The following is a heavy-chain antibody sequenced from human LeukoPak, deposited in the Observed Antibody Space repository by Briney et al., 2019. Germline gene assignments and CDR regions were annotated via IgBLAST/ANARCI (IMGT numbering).Heavy chain of an antibody. CDR2: IDWDDDK. V-gene: IGHV2-70*11. Sequence: SGPALVKPTQTLTLTCTFSGFSLSTSGMCVSWIRQPPGKALEWLARIDWDDDKYYGTSLKTRLTISKDTSKNQVVLTMTNMDPVDTATYYCATDCSFGIDYWGQGTLVTVSS. CDR1: GFSLSTSGMC. J-gene: IGHJ4*02. CDR3: ATDCSFGIDY. D-gene: IGHD2-15*01.